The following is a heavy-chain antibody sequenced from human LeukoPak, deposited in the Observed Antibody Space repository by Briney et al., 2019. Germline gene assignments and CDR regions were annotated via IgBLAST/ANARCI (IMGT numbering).Heavy chain of an antibody. CDR1: GYSSTDCW. D-gene: IGHD2-15*01. V-gene: IGHV5-51*01. CDR2: IFPDDSNN. CDR3: ARHGLAGCIGGRCFTSFHYYGMDV. Sequence: GASMKISSQGAGYSSTDCWICWVRQMREQLLEWMGIIFPDDSNNKYSPSFQGQDTISFDTSISTAYLQWSSLKASDSAMYYCARHGLAGCIGGRCFTSFHYYGMDVWGQGTTVTVSS. J-gene: IGHJ6*02.